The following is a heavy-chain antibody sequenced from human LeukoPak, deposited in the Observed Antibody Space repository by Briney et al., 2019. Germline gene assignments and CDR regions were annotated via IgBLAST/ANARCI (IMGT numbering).Heavy chain of an antibody. J-gene: IGHJ4*02. CDR1: GFTLSKYG. CDR2: ISKSGDIT. CDR3: ATEGFYY. V-gene: IGHV3-23*01. Sequence: GGSLRLSCVASGFTLSKYGMKWVRQAAGKGLEYVSGISKSGDITHYVDSVKGRFTISRDNSKNTLYFQMKRLRAECTAPNYFATEGFYYWGPGTLVTVSS.